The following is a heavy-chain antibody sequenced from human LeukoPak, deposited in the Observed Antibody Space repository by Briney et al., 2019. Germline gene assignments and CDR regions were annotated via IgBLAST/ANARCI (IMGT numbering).Heavy chain of an antibody. CDR2: ISSSGSTI. J-gene: IGHJ6*04. Sequence: PGGSLRLSCAASGLTFSSYEMNSVRQAPGRGLEWVSYISSSGSTIYYADSVKGRFTISRDNAKNSLYLQMNSLRAEDTAVYYCAELGITMIGGVWGKGTTVTISS. CDR1: GLTFSSYE. D-gene: IGHD3-10*02. CDR3: AELGITMIGGV. V-gene: IGHV3-48*03.